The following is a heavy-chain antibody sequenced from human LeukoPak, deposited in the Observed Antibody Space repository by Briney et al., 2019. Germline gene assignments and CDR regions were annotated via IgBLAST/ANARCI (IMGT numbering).Heavy chain of an antibody. CDR3: AREGHSSGDFDY. Sequence: ASVKVSCKASGYTFTGYYIHWVRQAPGQGLKWMGWINPNSGGTDYAQKFQGRVTMTRDTSISTAYMKLSRLRSDDTAVYYCAREGHSSGDFDYWGQGTLVTVSS. D-gene: IGHD6-19*01. CDR1: GYTFTGYY. CDR2: INPNSGGT. J-gene: IGHJ4*02. V-gene: IGHV1-2*02.